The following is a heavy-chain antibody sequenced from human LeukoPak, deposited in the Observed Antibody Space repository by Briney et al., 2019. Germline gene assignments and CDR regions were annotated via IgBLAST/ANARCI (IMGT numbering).Heavy chain of an antibody. CDR2: ISAYNGNT. Sequence: GASVRVSCRASGYTFTSYGISWVRQAPGQGLEGMGWISAYNGNTNYAQKLQGRVTMTTDTSTSTAYMELRSLRSDDTAVYYCARNRYCSGGSCYYFDYWGQGTLVTVSS. CDR1: GYTFTSYG. J-gene: IGHJ4*02. CDR3: ARNRYCSGGSCYYFDY. D-gene: IGHD2-15*01. V-gene: IGHV1-18*01.